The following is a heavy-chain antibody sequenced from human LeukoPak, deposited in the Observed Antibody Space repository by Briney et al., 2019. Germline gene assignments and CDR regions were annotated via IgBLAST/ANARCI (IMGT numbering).Heavy chain of an antibody. J-gene: IGHJ4*02. Sequence: ASVKVSCKASGYTFTSYYMHWVRQAPGQGLEWMGIINPSGDSTSYAQKFQGRVTMTRDTSTSTVYMELSSLRSEDTAVYYCARAREQLVPGYYFDYWGQGTLVTVSS. CDR1: GYTFTSYY. V-gene: IGHV1-46*01. CDR3: ARAREQLVPGYYFDY. CDR2: INPSGDST. D-gene: IGHD6-6*01.